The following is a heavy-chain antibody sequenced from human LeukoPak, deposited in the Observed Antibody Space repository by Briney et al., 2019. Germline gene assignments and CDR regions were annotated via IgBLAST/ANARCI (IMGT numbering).Heavy chain of an antibody. CDR1: GLTFSSYA. Sequence: PGGSLRLSCAASGLTFSSYAMHWVRQAPGKGLEWVAVISYDGSNKYYADSVKGRFTISRDNSKNTLYLQMNSLRAEDTAVYYCAGKWALEGYWGQGTLVTVSS. CDR3: AGKWALEGY. D-gene: IGHD1-1*01. V-gene: IGHV3-30-3*01. J-gene: IGHJ4*02. CDR2: ISYDGSNK.